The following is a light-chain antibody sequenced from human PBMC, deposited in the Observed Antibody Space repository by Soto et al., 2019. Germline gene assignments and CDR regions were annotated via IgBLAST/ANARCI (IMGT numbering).Light chain of an antibody. CDR1: SSNIGSNY. V-gene: IGLV1-47*02. CDR3: ATWDDSPSGVV. Sequence: QSVLTQPPSASGTPGLRVTVSCSGSSSNIGSNYVFWYQQFPGTAPKVLIHTDNQRPSGVPDRFSASKSGTAASLAISGLRSDDEADYYCATWDDSPSGVVFGGGTKLTVL. J-gene: IGLJ2*01. CDR2: TDN.